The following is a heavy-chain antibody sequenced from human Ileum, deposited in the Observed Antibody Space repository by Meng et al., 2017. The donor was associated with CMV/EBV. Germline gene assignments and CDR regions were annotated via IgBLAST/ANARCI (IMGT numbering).Heavy chain of an antibody. CDR3: ARGWSGSDY. CDR1: GSTFSSYA. J-gene: IGHJ4*02. V-gene: IGHV3-64*02. D-gene: IGHD1-26*01. Sequence: GGSLRPSCPSSGSTFSSYAMHWVRQAPGKVLEYVSAISSNGGSTYYADSVKGRFNISRDNSKNTLYLQMGSLRAEDMAVYDCARGWSGSDYWGQGTLVTVSS. CDR2: ISSNGGST.